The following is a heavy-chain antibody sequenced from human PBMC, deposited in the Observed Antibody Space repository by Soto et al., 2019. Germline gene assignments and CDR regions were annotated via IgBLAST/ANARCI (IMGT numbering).Heavy chain of an antibody. CDR3: AKGIRPSGRYPSYNFDY. V-gene: IGHV3-23*01. CDR1: GFHFRCYA. CDR2: ISGIGDKT. D-gene: IGHD1-26*01. J-gene: IGHJ4*02. Sequence: RGSLRLSCAASGFHFRCYAMSWDRPAREKRLEWVSGISGIGDKTYYAYCVKGRFTISSHNPKNTRYLQMNSLRADDTDLYYCAKGIRPSGRYPSYNFDYWGQGTLITVSS.